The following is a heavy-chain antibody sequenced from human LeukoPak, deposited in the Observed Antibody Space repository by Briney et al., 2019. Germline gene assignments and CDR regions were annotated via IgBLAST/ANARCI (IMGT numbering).Heavy chain of an antibody. J-gene: IGHJ5*02. CDR2: IIPILGIA. V-gene: IGHV1-69*04. D-gene: IGHD1-1*01. CDR1: GGTFSSYA. Sequence: ASVKVSCKASGGTFSSYAISWVRQAPGQGLEWMGRIIPILGIANYAQKFQGRVTITADKSTSTAYMELSSLRSEDTAVYHCARGLWNPRLDFNWFDPWGQGTLVTVSS. CDR3: ARGLWNPRLDFNWFDP.